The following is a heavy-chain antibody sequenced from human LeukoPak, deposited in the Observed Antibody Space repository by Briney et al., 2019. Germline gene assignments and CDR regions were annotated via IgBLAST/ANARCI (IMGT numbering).Heavy chain of an antibody. Sequence: ASVRVSCKASGYTFTSYGISWVRQAPGQGLEWMGWISAYNGNTHYAQKLQGRVTMTTDTSTSTAYMELRSLRSDDTAMYYCARDDPDTAMVNWGQGTLVTVSS. V-gene: IGHV1-18*04. D-gene: IGHD5-18*01. CDR2: ISAYNGNT. CDR1: GYTFTSYG. J-gene: IGHJ4*02. CDR3: ARDDPDTAMVN.